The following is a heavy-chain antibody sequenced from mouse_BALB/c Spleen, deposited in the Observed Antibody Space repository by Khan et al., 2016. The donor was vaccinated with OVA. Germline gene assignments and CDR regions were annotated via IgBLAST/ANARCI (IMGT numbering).Heavy chain of an antibody. D-gene: IGHD4-1*01. J-gene: IGHJ3*01. Sequence: QVRLQQSGAELVKPGASVKLSCKASGYTFTSYWMHWVKQRPGQGLEWIGEINPSNGRTNYNEKFKSKATLTVDKSSSTAYMQLSSLTSEDSAVYDCARLTGTVFAYWGQGTLVTVSA. V-gene: IGHV1S81*02. CDR3: ARLTGTVFAY. CDR2: INPSNGRT. CDR1: GYTFTSYW.